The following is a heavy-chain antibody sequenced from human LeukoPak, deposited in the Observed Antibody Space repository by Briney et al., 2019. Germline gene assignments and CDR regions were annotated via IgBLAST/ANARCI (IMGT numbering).Heavy chain of an antibody. V-gene: IGHV4-39*01. J-gene: IGHJ3*02. Sequence: SETLSLTCTVSGGSISSSSYYWGWIRQPPGKGLEWIGSTYYSGSTYYNPSLKSRVTISVDTSKNQFSLKLSSVTAADTAVYYCARYGFKTFDAFDIWGQGTMVTVSS. CDR3: ARYGFKTFDAFDI. CDR1: GGSISSSSYY. D-gene: IGHD3-10*01. CDR2: TYYSGST.